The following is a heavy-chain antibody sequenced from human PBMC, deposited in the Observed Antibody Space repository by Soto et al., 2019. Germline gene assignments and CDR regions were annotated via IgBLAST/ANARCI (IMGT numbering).Heavy chain of an antibody. D-gene: IGHD6-19*01. Sequence: EIELLESGGGLVQPGGSLRLSCAASGFTFTTYAMGWVRQAPGKVLGWVSSISGSGAGTFYADSVKGRFTISRDYAKKMVYLQMNGLRADDTAVYYCAKEALTVAGNNFESWGHGTLVTVSS. V-gene: IGHV3-23*01. J-gene: IGHJ4*01. CDR2: ISGSGAGT. CDR3: AKEALTVAGNNFES. CDR1: GFTFTTYA.